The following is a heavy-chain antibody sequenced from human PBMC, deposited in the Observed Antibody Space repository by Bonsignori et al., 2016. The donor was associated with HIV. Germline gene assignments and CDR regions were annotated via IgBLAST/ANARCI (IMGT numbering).Heavy chain of an antibody. CDR3: AKDGEWETTAGGYFDF. J-gene: IGHJ4*02. V-gene: IGHV3-30*02. CDR2: IRYDGSNE. Sequence: WIRQPPGKGLEWVAFIRYDGSNEYYADSVKGRFTISRDGSKNTVYLQMNSLRAEDTAVYHCAKDGEWETTAGGYFDFWGQGTLVTVSS. D-gene: IGHD1-26*01.